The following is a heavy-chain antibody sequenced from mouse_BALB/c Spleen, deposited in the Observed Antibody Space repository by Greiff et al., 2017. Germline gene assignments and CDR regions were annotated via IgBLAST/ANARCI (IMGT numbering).Heavy chain of an antibody. D-gene: IGHD1-1*01. V-gene: IGHV1-4*01. CDR3: ARETKVVANFDS. Sequence: VQLQQSGAELARPGASVKLSCKASGYTFTSYTIHWVKQRPGQGLEWIGYIVPSSGYTDYNQKFKDKATLTADRSSSRAYMQLNSLTSEEYAVYYCARETKVVANFDSWGQGTTLTVSS. CDR1: GYTFTSYT. CDR2: IVPSSGYT. J-gene: IGHJ2*01.